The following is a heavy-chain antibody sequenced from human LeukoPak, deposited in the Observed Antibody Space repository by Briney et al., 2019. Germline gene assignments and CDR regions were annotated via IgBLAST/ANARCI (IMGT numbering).Heavy chain of an antibody. CDR3: TRDLGFQLGVYYYYGMDV. D-gene: IGHD3-3*01. CDR2: IRSKAYGGTT. CDR1: GFTFGDYA. Sequence: GGSLRLSCTASGFTFGDYAMIWVRQAPGKGLVGVGFIRSKAYGGTTEYAASVKGRFTISRDDSKSIADLQMNSLKPEDTAVYYCTRDLGFQLGVYYYYGMDVWGQGTTVPVSS. J-gene: IGHJ6*02. V-gene: IGHV3-49*04.